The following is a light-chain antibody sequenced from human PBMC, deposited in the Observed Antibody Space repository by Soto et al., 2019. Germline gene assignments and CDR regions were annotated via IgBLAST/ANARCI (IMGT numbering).Light chain of an antibody. CDR3: QQYDNLLPIT. CDR1: QDIDKN. Sequence: IQLTQSPSSLSASVGDRVTITCQASQDIDKNLNWYQQKPGRAPKLLIYDASSLQTGGPSRFSGSGSATDFTFTISSLQPEDIATYYCQQYDNLLPITFGQGTRLEIK. V-gene: IGKV1-33*01. J-gene: IGKJ5*01. CDR2: DAS.